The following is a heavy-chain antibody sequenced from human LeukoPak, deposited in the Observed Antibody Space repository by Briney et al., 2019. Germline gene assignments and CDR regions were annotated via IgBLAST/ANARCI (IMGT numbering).Heavy chain of an antibody. V-gene: IGHV3-48*03. CDR2: ISSSGSTI. J-gene: IGHJ6*04. D-gene: IGHD3-10*01. Sequence: GGSLRLSCAASGFTFSSYEMNLVRQAPGKGLEWVSYISSSGSTIYYADSVKGRFTISRDNAKNSLYLQMNSLRAEDTAVYYCAELGITMIRGVWGKGTTVTISS. CDR1: GFTFSSYE. CDR3: AELGITMIRGV.